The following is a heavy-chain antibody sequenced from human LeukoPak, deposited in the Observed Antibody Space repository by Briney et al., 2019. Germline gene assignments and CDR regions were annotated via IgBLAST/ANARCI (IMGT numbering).Heavy chain of an antibody. CDR3: ASHWLRCLLVIFFDY. CDR2: IYPGDPDT. CDR1: GYSFTSYW. J-gene: IGHJ4*02. Sequence: GESLKISCKGSGYSFTSYWIGWVRQMPGKGLEWMGIIYPGDPDTRYSPSFQGQVTISADKSISTAYLQWSSLLASDPAMYYCASHWLRCLLVIFFDYWGQGTLVTVSS. D-gene: IGHD3-9*01. V-gene: IGHV5-51*01.